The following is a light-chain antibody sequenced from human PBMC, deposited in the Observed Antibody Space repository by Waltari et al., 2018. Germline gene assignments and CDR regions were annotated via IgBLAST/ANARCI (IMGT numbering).Light chain of an antibody. J-gene: IGKJ1*01. CDR2: DAS. CDR1: QSAGSN. Sequence: EILMTQSPATLSLTPGGRATLSCRASQSAGSNLAWFQQRPGQAPRLLMYDASTRATGIPARFSGTGSGTEFTLTISSLQSEDFAVYYCQQYYNWPRTFGQGTKVEI. V-gene: IGKV3-15*01. CDR3: QQYYNWPRT.